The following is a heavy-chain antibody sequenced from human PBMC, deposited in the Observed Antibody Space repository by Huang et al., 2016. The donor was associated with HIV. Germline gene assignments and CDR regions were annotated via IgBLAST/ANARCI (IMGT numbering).Heavy chain of an antibody. Sequence: QVHLQQWGAGLLKSAETLSLTCAVYGGSLSGYYWRWLRQTPGKGREWIGEIIHLASPNYNPSLKSRVSISMDGSKKQFSLKLRSISDADTAVYFCARDATKNPRGWFDPWGQGTLVTVSS. CDR1: GGSLSGYY. CDR3: ARDATKNPRGWFDP. CDR2: IIHLASP. V-gene: IGHV4-34*02. J-gene: IGHJ5*02. D-gene: IGHD3-10*01.